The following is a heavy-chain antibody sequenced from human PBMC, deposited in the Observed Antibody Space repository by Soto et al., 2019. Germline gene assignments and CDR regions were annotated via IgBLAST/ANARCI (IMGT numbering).Heavy chain of an antibody. CDR1: GFTCTRYS. V-gene: IGHV3-21*06. CDR3: ARESEDLTSNFDY. CDR2: ISSTTNYI. Sequence: GGSMRLSCAPSGFTCTRYSMNWVRQAPGKGLEWVSSISSTTNYIYYGDSMKGRFTISRDNAKNSLCLEMNSLRAEDTAVYYCARESEDLTSNFDYWGQGTLGTLSS. J-gene: IGHJ4*02.